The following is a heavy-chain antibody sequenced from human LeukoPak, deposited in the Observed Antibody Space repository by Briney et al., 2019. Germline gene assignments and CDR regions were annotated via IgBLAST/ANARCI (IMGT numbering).Heavy chain of an antibody. D-gene: IGHD3-22*01. CDR3: ARDRHKYNYDSGGYPPY. V-gene: IGHV3-48*01. CDR2: ISSSSSTI. J-gene: IGHJ4*02. Sequence: GGSLRLSCAASGFTFSSYAMSWVRQAPGKGLEWVSYISSSSSTIYYADSVKGRFTISRDNAKNSLYLQMNTLRAEDTAVYYCARDRHKYNYDSGGYPPYWGQGTLVTVSS. CDR1: GFTFSSYA.